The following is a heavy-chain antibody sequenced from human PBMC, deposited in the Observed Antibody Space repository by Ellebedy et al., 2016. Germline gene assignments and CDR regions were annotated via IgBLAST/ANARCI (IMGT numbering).Heavy chain of an antibody. CDR2: IYHSGST. J-gene: IGHJ4*02. V-gene: IGHV4-34*09. D-gene: IGHD2-21*02. CDR1: GGSISGYY. CDR3: ATRLAYCGGDCYSGYDY. Sequence: SETLSLXXTVSGGSISGYYWSWIRQPPGKGLEWIGEIYHSGSTNYNPSLKSRVTISVDTSKNQFSLKLSSVTAADTAVYYCATRLAYCGGDCYSGYDYWGQGTLVTVSS.